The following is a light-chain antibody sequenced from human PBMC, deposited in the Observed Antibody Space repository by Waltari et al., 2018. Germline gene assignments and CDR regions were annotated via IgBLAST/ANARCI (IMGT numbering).Light chain of an antibody. Sequence: DIQLTQSPSSLSASAGDRVTITCRASQGVGHSVAWYQQKPGKPPTLRVYGASTLHSGVPSRFSGSGSETDFTLTISSLQPEDVATYYCQKYNIAPRTFGPGTKVEIK. CDR3: QKYNIAPRT. V-gene: IGKV1-27*01. CDR2: GAS. CDR1: QGVGHS. J-gene: IGKJ1*01.